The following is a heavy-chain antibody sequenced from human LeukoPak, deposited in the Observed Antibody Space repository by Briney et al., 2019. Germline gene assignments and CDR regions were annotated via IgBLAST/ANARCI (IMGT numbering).Heavy chain of an antibody. CDR2: INYNGGYT. Sequence: GGSLRLSCEASGFAFNIYTMNWVRQAPGKGLEWVSIINYNGGYTYYADSVKGRLTISRDNSKNTVYLQMNSLRPEDTATYYCAKDGHCPDSECGTQIAVAGYVDYWGQGALVTVSS. J-gene: IGHJ4*02. CDR3: AKDGHCPDSECGTQIAVAGYVDY. D-gene: IGHD2-8*01. V-gene: IGHV3-23*01. CDR1: GFAFNIYT.